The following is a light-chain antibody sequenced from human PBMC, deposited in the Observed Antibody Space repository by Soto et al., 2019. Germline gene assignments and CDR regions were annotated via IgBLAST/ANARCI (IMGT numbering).Light chain of an antibody. J-gene: IGKJ4*01. CDR3: QQNNKGPPVT. CDR1: QTISND. Sequence: EVVMTQSPATVSVSPGEGVTLSCRASQTISNDLAWYQQKPGQAPRILIYGASTRATGVPARFSGGGFGTEFSLNLSSLQSEDFAFYYCQQNNKGPPVTVGGGTKVEIK. V-gene: IGKV3-15*01. CDR2: GAS.